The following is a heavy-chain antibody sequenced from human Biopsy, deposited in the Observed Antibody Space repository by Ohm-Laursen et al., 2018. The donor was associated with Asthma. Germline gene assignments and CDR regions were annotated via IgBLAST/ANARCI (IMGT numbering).Heavy chain of an antibody. V-gene: IGHV3-30*01. CDR2: ISKDASTQ. D-gene: IGHD1-1*01. J-gene: IGHJ3*02. Sequence: SLRLSCSASGFSFSNFAIHWVRQAPGKGLEWVGVISKDASTQDYADSVKGRFTMARDNSKNTLDLQMNSLGEGDTAVYYCVRDGTDDAFDIWGQGTVVSVSS. CDR3: VRDGTDDAFDI. CDR1: GFSFSNFA.